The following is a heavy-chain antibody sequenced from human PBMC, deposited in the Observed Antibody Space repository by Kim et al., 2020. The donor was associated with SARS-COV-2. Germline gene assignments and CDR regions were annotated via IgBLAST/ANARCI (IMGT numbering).Heavy chain of an antibody. CDR2: IYTSGST. Sequence: SETLSLTCTVSGGSISSGSYYWSWIRQPAGKGLEWIGRIYTSGSTNYNPSLKSRVTISVDTSKNQFSLKLSSVTAADTAVYYCARGGGGSIYYYYGMDVWGQGTTVTVSS. J-gene: IGHJ6*02. CDR1: GGSISSGSYY. V-gene: IGHV4-61*02. CDR3: ARGGGGSIYYYYGMDV. D-gene: IGHD2-15*01.